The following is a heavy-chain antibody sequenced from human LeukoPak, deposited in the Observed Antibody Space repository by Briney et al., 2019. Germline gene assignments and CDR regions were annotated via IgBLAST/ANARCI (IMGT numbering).Heavy chain of an antibody. CDR1: GDSVSSNSAA. J-gene: IGHJ5*02. CDR2: TYYRSKWYN. V-gene: IGHV6-1*01. D-gene: IGHD5-18*01. Sequence: SQTLSLTCAISGDSVSSNSAAWNWIRQSPSRGLEWLGRTYYRSKWYNDYAVSVKSRITINPDTSKNQFSLQLNSVTPEDTAVYYCARDRVDTAMGLDLWNWFDPWGQGTLVTVSS. CDR3: ARDRVDTAMGLDLWNWFDP.